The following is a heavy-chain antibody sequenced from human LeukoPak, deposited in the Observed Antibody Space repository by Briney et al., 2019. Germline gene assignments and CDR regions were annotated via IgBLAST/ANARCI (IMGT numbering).Heavy chain of an antibody. Sequence: KPGGSLRLSCAVSGLTFSNAWLSWVRRAPGKGLEWVGRIKSKTDGETVDHAAPVKGRFTISRDDSKNTLYLQMNSLRAEDTAVYYCVRDKIVGATTLDYWGQGTLVTVSS. CDR1: GLTFSNAW. CDR3: VRDKIVGATTLDY. V-gene: IGHV3-15*07. J-gene: IGHJ4*02. D-gene: IGHD1-26*01. CDR2: IKSKTDGETV.